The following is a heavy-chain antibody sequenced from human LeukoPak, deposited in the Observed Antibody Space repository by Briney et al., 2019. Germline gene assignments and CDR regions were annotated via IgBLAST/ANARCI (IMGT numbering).Heavy chain of an antibody. J-gene: IGHJ4*02. CDR3: AKGDDYGDY. CDR1: GFTFSSYG. CDR2: ISYDGSNK. D-gene: IGHD5-24*01. V-gene: IGHV3-30*18. Sequence: PGGSLRLSCAVSGFTFSSYGMHWVRQAPGKGLEWVAAISYDGSNKYYADSVKGRFTISRDNSKNTLYLQMNSLRAEDTAVYYCAKGDDYGDYWGQGTLVTVSS.